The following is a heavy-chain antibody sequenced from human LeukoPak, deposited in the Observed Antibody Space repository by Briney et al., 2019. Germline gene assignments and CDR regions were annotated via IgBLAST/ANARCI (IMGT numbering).Heavy chain of an antibody. CDR3: ATDLGNYDFWSGYFDY. CDR1: GYTLTVLS. CDR2: FDPEDGET. J-gene: IGHJ4*02. Sequence: ASVKVSCKVSGYTLTVLSMHWVRQAPGKGLEWMGGFDPEDGETIYAQKFQGRVTMTEDTSTDTAYMELSSLRSEDTAVYYCATDLGNYDFWSGYFDYRGQGTLVTVSS. V-gene: IGHV1-24*01. D-gene: IGHD3-3*01.